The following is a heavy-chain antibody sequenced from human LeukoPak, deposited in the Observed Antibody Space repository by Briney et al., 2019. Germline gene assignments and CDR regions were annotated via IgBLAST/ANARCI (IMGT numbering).Heavy chain of an antibody. CDR2: ISYDGSKK. CDR3: AKDRYCSSTICKNRGIVATTFDY. V-gene: IGHV3-30*18. J-gene: IGHJ4*02. CDR1: RFTFRSYG. D-gene: IGHD2-2*01. Sequence: PGRSLRLSCAASRFTFRSYGMHWVRQAPGKGLEWVAVISYDGSKKYYADSVKGRFTISRDNSKNTFYMHINSMRAEDTAVYYCAKDRYCSSTICKNRGIVATTFDYWGQGTLVTASS.